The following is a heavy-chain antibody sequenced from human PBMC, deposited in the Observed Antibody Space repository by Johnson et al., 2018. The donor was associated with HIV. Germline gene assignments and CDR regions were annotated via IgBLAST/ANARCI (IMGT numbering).Heavy chain of an antibody. Sequence: QVQLVESGGGVVQPGRSLRLSCAASGFTFSSYAMHWVRQAPGKGLEWVAVISYDGSNKYYADSVKGRITISRDNSKNTLYVQMNSLRAEDTAVYYCARDIVGAPDAFDIWGQGTKVTVSS. CDR2: ISYDGSNK. J-gene: IGHJ3*02. D-gene: IGHD1-26*01. CDR3: ARDIVGAPDAFDI. V-gene: IGHV3-30*04. CDR1: GFTFSSYA.